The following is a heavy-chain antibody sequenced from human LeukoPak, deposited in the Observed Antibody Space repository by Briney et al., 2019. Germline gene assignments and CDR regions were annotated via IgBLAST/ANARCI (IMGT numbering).Heavy chain of an antibody. V-gene: IGHV3-30*03. J-gene: IGHJ4*02. CDR3: ASSGWYMFFDY. D-gene: IGHD6-19*01. CDR1: GFTFSSYG. Sequence: HPGGSLRLSCAASGFTFSSYGMHWVRQAPGKGLEWVAVISYDGSNKYHADSVKGRFTISRDNSKNTLYLQMNSLRAEDTAVYYCASSGWYMFFDYWGQGTLVTVSS. CDR2: ISYDGSNK.